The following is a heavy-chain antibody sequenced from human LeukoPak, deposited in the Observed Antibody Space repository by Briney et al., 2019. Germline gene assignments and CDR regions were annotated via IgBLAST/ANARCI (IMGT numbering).Heavy chain of an antibody. CDR3: ARDRGSSSADLDY. Sequence: PSETLSLTCTVSGGSISSGGYYWSWIRQPPGKGLEWIGYIYHSGSTYYNPSLKSRVTISVDRSKNQFSLKLSSVTAADTAVYYCARDRGSSSADLDYWGQGTLVTVSS. CDR1: GGSISSGGYY. D-gene: IGHD6-6*01. J-gene: IGHJ4*02. CDR2: IYHSGST. V-gene: IGHV4-30-2*01.